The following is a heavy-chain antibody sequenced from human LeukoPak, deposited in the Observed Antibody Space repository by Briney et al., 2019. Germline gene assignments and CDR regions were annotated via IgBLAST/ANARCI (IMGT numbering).Heavy chain of an antibody. Sequence: GASVKVFCKASGYTFTSYGISWVRQAPGQGLEWMGWISAYNGNTNYAQKLQGRVTMTTDTSTCTAYMELSSLRSEDTAVYYCARDSSGCSPSGMDVWGQGTTVTVSS. V-gene: IGHV1-18*01. CDR3: ARDSSGCSPSGMDV. CDR2: ISAYNGNT. D-gene: IGHD3-22*01. J-gene: IGHJ6*02. CDR1: GYTFTSYG.